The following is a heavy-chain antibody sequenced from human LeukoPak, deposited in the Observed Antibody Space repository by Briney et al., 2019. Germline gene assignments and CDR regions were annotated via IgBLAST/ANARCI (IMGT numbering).Heavy chain of an antibody. Sequence: PGGSLRLSCAASGFSFSSYNMNWVRQAPGKGLEWVSYISSSSSTIYYADSVKGRFTISRGNAKNSLFLLMNSLRDEDTAVYYCAGQYYYGSGTFDCWGQGTLVTVSS. CDR2: ISSSSSTI. J-gene: IGHJ4*02. V-gene: IGHV3-48*02. CDR1: GFSFSSYN. D-gene: IGHD3-10*01. CDR3: AGQYYYGSGTFDC.